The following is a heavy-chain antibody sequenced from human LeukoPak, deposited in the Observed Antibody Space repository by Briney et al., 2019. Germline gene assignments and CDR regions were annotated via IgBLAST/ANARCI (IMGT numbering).Heavy chain of an antibody. D-gene: IGHD2-21*02. CDR2: INPNSGGT. Sequence: ASVKVSCKASGYTFTGYYMHWVRQAPGQGLEWMGWINPNSGGTNYAQKFQGRVTMTRDTSISTAYMELSRLRSDDTALYYCARSNCGGDCYSWEMATRTGYYFDYWGQGTLVTVSS. V-gene: IGHV1-2*02. J-gene: IGHJ4*02. CDR3: ARSNCGGDCYSWEMATRTGYYFDY. CDR1: GYTFTGYY.